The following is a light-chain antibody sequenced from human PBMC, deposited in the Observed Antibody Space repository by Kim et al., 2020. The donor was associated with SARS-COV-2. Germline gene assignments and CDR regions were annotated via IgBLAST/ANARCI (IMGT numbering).Light chain of an antibody. V-gene: IGKV1-33*01. CDR2: DAS. Sequence: VGDRVNITYQADRDINNDLNRHQQHPGRAPKLLIYDASNLEVGVPSRFLGSGSGTHFTFTISSLQPEDFATYYCQQYDTLPPTFGGGTKVDIK. CDR1: RDINND. CDR3: QQYDTLPPT. J-gene: IGKJ4*01.